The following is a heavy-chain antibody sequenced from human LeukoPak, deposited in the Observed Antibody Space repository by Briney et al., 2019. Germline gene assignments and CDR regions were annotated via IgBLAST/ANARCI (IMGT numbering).Heavy chain of an antibody. D-gene: IGHD3-10*01. J-gene: IGHJ6*03. Sequence: GQSQRLSCAASGFTFSDHGIHWVRQAPGKGLDWVAIISDGGSNTYYSDSVRGRFTISRDNSKNTLYLQMTSLRVEDTAVYYCAREVNYYYYMDVWGKGTTVTVS. CDR1: GFTFSDHG. V-gene: IGHV3-30*01. CDR2: ISDGGSNT. CDR3: AREVNYYYYMDV.